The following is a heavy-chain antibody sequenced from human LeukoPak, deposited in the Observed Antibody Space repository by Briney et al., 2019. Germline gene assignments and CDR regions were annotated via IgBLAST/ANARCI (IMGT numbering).Heavy chain of an antibody. D-gene: IGHD2-2*01. CDR2: ISWNSDTI. J-gene: IGHJ3*02. Sequence: GGSLRLSCAVSGFTFDDYAMHWVRLVPGKGLEWVSGISWNSDTIGYGDSVKGRFTISRDNAKNSLYLQMNSLRAEDTALYYCARAGYCSSTSCYVGAFDIWGQGTMVTVSS. CDR1: GFTFDDYA. CDR3: ARAGYCSSTSCYVGAFDI. V-gene: IGHV3-9*01.